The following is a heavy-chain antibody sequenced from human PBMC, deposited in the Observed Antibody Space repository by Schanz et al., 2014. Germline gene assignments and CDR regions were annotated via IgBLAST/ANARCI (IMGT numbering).Heavy chain of an antibody. D-gene: IGHD2-2*01. CDR3: ARTPTAYCSDTSCLGTPFDY. CDR1: GGTFSTYP. CDR2: IIPIHGIV. Sequence: QVQLVHSAAEVKKPGSSMKVSCKASGGTFSTYPINWLRQAPGQGLEWMVRIIPIHGIVNYAQRFQDRVRITADKSTSTTYMELSSLRSDDTAVYYCARTPTAYCSDTSCLGTPFDYWGQGTLVTGSS. V-gene: IGHV1-69*02. J-gene: IGHJ4*02.